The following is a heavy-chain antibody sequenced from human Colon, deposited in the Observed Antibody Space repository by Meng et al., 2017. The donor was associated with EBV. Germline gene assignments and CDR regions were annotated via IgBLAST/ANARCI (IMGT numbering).Heavy chain of an antibody. CDR1: GGSISSSHW. J-gene: IGHJ4*02. CDR3: ARVWQSLTAFFDS. V-gene: IGHV4-4*02. CDR2: VYHTGST. D-gene: IGHD2-21*01. Sequence: RVQERGPGLVRPAGTVSLPCAVSGGSISSSHWWTWVRQPPGKGLEWIGEVYHTGSTKYNPSLKSRLTISVDKSKNQFSLNLTSVTAADTAVYYCARVWQSLTAFFDSWGQGTLVTVSS.